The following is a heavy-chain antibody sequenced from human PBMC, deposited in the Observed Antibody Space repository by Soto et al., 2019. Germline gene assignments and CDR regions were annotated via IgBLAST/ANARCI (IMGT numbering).Heavy chain of an antibody. J-gene: IGHJ4*02. CDR3: ARGVYCSSTSCPRGIYYFDY. D-gene: IGHD2-2*01. CDR2: INAGNGNT. CDR1: GYTFTSYA. Sequence: ASVKVSCKASGYTFTSYAMHWVRQAPGQRLEWMGWINAGNGNTKYSQKFQGRVTITRDTSGSTAYMELSSLRSEDTAVYYCARGVYCSSTSCPRGIYYFDYWGQGTLVTVSS. V-gene: IGHV1-3*01.